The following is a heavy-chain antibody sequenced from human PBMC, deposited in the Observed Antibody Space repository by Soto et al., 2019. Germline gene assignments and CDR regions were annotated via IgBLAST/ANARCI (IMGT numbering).Heavy chain of an antibody. CDR3: ARDNGYYDF. Sequence: QIQMVQSGAEVKQPGASVKIPCKTSGYTFSSYSINWVRQAPGQGLEWMAWISTTSGNTHYAERVQGRVTVTLDKSARTAFMEMWGLTSDDTAVYFCARDNGYYDFWGQGTLVTVSS. V-gene: IGHV1-18*01. CDR1: GYTFSSYS. D-gene: IGHD2-8*01. J-gene: IGHJ4*02. CDR2: ISTTSGNT.